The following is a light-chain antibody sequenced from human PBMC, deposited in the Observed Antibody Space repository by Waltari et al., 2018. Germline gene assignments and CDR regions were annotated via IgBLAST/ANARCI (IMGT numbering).Light chain of an antibody. V-gene: IGKV1-33*01. J-gene: IGKJ4*01. CDR2: DAF. CDR1: QDINNF. Sequence: MQVTQSPSSLSASVGDRVTITCQANQDINNFLNWYQQKPGKAPKVLIFDAFNLATGVPSRFSGGVSGTDFTFTISSLQPEDIATYYCQQYNTLPVTFGGGTKVEIK. CDR3: QQYNTLPVT.